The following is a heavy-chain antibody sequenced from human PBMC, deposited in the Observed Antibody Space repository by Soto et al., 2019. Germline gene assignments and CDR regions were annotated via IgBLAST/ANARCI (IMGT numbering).Heavy chain of an antibody. CDR3: SKGSWVHHGSEGGNWLDP. J-gene: IGHJ5*02. D-gene: IGHD3-10*01. Sequence: EVQLLESGGGLVQPGGSLRLSCAVSGVTISHFAMNWVRQAPGQGLEWVSGISHSGTRTYYGDSVKGRFSISRDNSKNTLYLQMNSLRAEDTAVYYCSKGSWVHHGSEGGNWLDPWGQGTLVTVSS. CDR2: ISHSGTRT. V-gene: IGHV3-23*01. CDR1: GVTISHFA.